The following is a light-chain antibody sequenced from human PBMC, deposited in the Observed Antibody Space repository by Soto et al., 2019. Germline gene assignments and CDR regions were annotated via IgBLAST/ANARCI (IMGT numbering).Light chain of an antibody. CDR1: SSDVGGYNY. Sequence: QSALTQPRSVSGSPGQSVTISCTGTSSDVGGYNYVSWYQQYPGEARKLMIYDVSKRPSGVPDRFSGSKSGNTASLTISGLQAEDEADYYCCSFAGTYNYWVFGGGTKLT. J-gene: IGLJ3*02. CDR2: DVS. CDR3: CSFAGTYNYWV. V-gene: IGLV2-11*01.